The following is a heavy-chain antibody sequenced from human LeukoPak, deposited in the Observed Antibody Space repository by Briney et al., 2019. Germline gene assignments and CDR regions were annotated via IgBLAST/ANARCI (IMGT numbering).Heavy chain of an antibody. CDR1: GFTFSSYA. V-gene: IGHV3-23*01. J-gene: IGHJ4*02. D-gene: IGHD3-22*01. CDR3: ASNYHDSSGYYYG. Sequence: GGSLRLSCAASGFTFSSYAMNWVRQAPGKGLEWVSAISGSGGSIYYVDSVKGRFTISRDNAKNSLYLQMNSLRAEDTAVYYCASNYHDSSGYYYGWGQGTLVTVSS. CDR2: ISGSGGSI.